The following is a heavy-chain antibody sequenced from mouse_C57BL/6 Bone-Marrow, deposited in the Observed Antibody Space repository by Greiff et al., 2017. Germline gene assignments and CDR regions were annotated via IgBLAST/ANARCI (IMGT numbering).Heavy chain of an antibody. CDR1: GFTFSSYG. CDR2: ISSGGSYT. J-gene: IGHJ3*01. CDR3: ARFYSNYGWFAY. D-gene: IGHD2-5*01. V-gene: IGHV5-6*02. Sequence: EVKLVESGGDLVKPGGSLKLSCAASGFTFSSYGMSWVRQTPDKRLAWVATISSGGSYTYYPDSVKGRFTISRDNAKNTLYLQMSSLKSEDTAMYYCARFYSNYGWFAYWGQGTLVTVSA.